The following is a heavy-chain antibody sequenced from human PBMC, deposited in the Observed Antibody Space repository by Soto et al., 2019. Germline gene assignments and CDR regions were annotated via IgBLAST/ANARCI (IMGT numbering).Heavy chain of an antibody. V-gene: IGHV3-30*03. J-gene: IGHJ4*02. CDR2: ISGYGINT. Sequence: QIQLVESGGDVVQPGKSLRLSCAASGFNFGFFGMHWVRQAPGKGLEWVAVISGYGINTQYADSVRGRFTLSRDYSRKTMYLQMDSLRDEETAVYYCARGNLSFDFDSWGLGTLVTVSS. CDR1: GFNFGFFG. CDR3: ARGNLSFDFDS. D-gene: IGHD1-26*01.